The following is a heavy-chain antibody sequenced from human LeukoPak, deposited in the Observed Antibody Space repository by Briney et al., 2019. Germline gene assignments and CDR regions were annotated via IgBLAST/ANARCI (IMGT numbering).Heavy chain of an antibody. J-gene: IGHJ4*02. CDR1: GYTFTDYY. V-gene: IGHV1-2*02. D-gene: IGHD1-7*01. Sequence: ASVKVSRMASGYTFTDYYMHWVRQAPGQGVEWMGRINPNSGGTNYAQKFQGRVTMTRDTSISTAYMELSRLTSDDTAVYYCARANYAPDYWGQGTLVTVSS. CDR2: INPNSGGT. CDR3: ARANYAPDY.